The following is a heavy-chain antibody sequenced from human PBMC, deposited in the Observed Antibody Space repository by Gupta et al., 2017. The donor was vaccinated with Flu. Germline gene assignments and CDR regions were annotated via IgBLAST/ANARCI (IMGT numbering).Heavy chain of an antibody. V-gene: IGHV3-7*01. D-gene: IGHD3-3*01. CDR2: IKQDGSEK. CDR3: ARDGGVTICGVVIDYFDY. J-gene: IGHJ4*02. Sequence: EVQLVESGGGLVQPGGSLRLSCAASGFTFSSYWMSWVRQAPGKGLEWVANIKQDGSEKYYVESGKGRVTISRDNAKNSLYRQMNSLRAEETAVYYCARDGGVTICGVVIDYFDYGGQGTLVTVSS. CDR1: GFTFSSYW.